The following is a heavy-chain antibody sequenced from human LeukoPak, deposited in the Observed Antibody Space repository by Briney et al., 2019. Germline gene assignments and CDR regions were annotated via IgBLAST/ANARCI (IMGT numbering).Heavy chain of an antibody. V-gene: IGHV4-59*01. CDR2: IYYSGCT. J-gene: IGHJ3*02. Sequence: PSETLSLTCTVSGGPISSYYWMWIRQPPGKGLEWIGYIYYSGCTNYNPSLKSRVTISVDTSKNQFSLKLSSVTAADTAVYYCARGRGPYYDSSGYYRDAFDIWGQGTMVTVSS. D-gene: IGHD3-22*01. CDR3: ARGRGPYYDSSGYYRDAFDI. CDR1: GGPISSYY.